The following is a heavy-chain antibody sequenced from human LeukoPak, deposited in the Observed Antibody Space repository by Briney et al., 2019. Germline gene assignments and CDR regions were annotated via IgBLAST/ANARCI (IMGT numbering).Heavy chain of an antibody. V-gene: IGHV3-64*01. CDR1: GFTFSSYA. CDR3: ARGAQLTDY. D-gene: IGHD6-13*01. CDR2: IGPDGGTT. Sequence: GGTLRLSCGASGFTFSSYAMAWVRQAPGKGLEYVSGIGPDGGTTYYAKSVKGRFTISRDNSKNMVYLQMGSLRADDMAVYYCARGAQLTDYWGQGTLVTVSS. J-gene: IGHJ4*02.